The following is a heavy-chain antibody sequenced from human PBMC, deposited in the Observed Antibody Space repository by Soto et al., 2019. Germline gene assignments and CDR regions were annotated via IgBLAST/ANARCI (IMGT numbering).Heavy chain of an antibody. J-gene: IGHJ6*02. CDR3: AKETGYSYGFQPNALDV. D-gene: IGHD5-18*01. CDR2: ISSRGDRT. V-gene: IGHV3-23*01. CDR1: GFTFSRYA. Sequence: QRLSCAGSGFTFSRYAMNWVRQAPGKGLEWVSIISSRGDRTSYAESVKGRFTISRDDSKNTLFLHMNSLGAEDTAVYYCAKETGYSYGFQPNALDVWGQGTTVTVSS.